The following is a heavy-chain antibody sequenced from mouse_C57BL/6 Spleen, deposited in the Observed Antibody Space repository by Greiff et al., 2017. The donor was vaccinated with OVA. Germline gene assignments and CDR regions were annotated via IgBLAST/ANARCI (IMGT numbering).Heavy chain of an antibody. CDR2: INPSSGYT. CDR1: GYTFTSYW. V-gene: IGHV1-7*01. D-gene: IGHD1-1*01. Sequence: VQLQQSGAELVKPGASVKLSCKASGYTFTSYWMHWVKQRPGPGLEWIGYINPSSGYTKYNQKFKDKATLTADKSSSTAYMPLSSLTYEDSAVYYCARLDGSSSFDDWGQGTTLTVSS. J-gene: IGHJ2*01. CDR3: ARLDGSSSFDD.